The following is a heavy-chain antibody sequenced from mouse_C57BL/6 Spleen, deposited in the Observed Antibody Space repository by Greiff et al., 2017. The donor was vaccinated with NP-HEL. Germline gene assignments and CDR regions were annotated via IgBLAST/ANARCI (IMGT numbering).Heavy chain of an antibody. D-gene: IGHD1-1*01. CDR2: ISAGGSYT. CDR1: GFTFSSYA. Sequence: EVKVVESGGGLVKPGGSLKLSCAASGFTFSSYAMSWVRQTPEKRLEWVATISAGGSYTYYPDNVKGRFTISRDNAKNNLYLQMSHLKSEDTAMYYCARDHYYGRTYAMDYWGQGTSVTVSS. J-gene: IGHJ4*01. V-gene: IGHV5-4*01. CDR3: ARDHYYGRTYAMDY.